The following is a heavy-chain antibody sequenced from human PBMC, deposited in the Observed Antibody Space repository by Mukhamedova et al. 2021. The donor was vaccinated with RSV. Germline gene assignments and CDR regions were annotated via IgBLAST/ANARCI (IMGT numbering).Heavy chain of an antibody. CDR3: ARGTGTYCSGGSCYSRRWFDL. D-gene: IGHD2-15*01. CDR2: INHSGST. J-gene: IGHJ5*02. Sequence: GEINHSGSTNYNPSLKSRVTISVDTSKNQFSLNLSSVTAADTAVYYCARGTGTYCSGGSCYSRRWFDLWGQGTLVTVSS. V-gene: IGHV4-34*01.